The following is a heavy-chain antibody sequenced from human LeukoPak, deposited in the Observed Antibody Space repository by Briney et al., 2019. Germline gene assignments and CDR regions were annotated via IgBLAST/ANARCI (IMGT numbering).Heavy chain of an antibody. V-gene: IGHV4-4*02. CDR2: VHKSGST. J-gene: IGHJ4*02. CDR3: AKEIVGAPTPGAY. CDR1: TDSITSNW. D-gene: IGHD1-26*01. Sequence: SETLSLTCAVSTDSITSNWWSWVRQPPGKGLEWIGEVHKSGSTNYYPSLQSRVTISIDKAKNQIALELTSVTAADTAVYYCAKEIVGAPTPGAYWGQGILVTVSS.